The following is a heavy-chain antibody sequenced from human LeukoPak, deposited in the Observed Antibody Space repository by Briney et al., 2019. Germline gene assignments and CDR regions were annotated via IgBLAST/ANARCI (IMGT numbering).Heavy chain of an antibody. V-gene: IGHV3-48*04. CDR3: ATDFNRGFDP. J-gene: IGHJ5*02. CDR1: GFTFSSYS. CDR2: ISSSSGII. Sequence: GGSLRLSCAASGFTFSSYSMNWVRQAPGKGLEWVSFISSSSGIIYYADSVKGRFTISRDNAKNSLYLQMDSLRVEDTAVYYCATDFNRGFDPWGQGTLVTVSS.